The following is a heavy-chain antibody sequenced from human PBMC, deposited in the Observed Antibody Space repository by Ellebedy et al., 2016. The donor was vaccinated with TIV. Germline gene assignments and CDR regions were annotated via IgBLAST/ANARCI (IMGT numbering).Heavy chain of an antibody. D-gene: IGHD3-16*01. V-gene: IGHV3-23*01. J-gene: IGHJ4*02. CDR2: ISGSGTGT. Sequence: GESLKISCAASGFAFSSYPMSWVRQAPGKGLEWVSAISGSGTGTFYADSVKGRFTISRDNSKNTLYLQMNSLRTEDTAVYYCAGGRYYFDYWGQGTLVTVSS. CDR1: GFAFSSYP. CDR3: AGGRYYFDY.